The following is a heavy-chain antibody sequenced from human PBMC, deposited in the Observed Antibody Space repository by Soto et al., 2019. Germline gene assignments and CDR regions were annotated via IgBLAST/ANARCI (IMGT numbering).Heavy chain of an antibody. D-gene: IGHD5-12*01. CDR1: GFTFDDYT. J-gene: IGHJ3*02. V-gene: IGHV3-43*01. CDR3: AKLVEMATIDAFDI. Sequence: GGSLRLSCAASGFTFDDYTMHWVRQAPGKGLEWVSLISWYGGSTYYADSVKGRFTISRDNSKNSLYLQMNSLRTEDTALYYCAKLVEMATIDAFDIWGQGTMVTVSS. CDR2: ISWYGGST.